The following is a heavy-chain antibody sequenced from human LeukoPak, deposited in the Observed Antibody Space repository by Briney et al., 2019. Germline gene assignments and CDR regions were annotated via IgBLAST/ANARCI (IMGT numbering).Heavy chain of an antibody. Sequence: PLASVTVSCTASGYTFTSYYMHWVRQAPGQGLEWMGLINPSGGSTSYAQKFQGRVTMTRDKSTSTVYMELSSLRSEGTAVYYCAREPGYCSSTSCYDYWGQGTLVTVSS. D-gene: IGHD2-2*01. J-gene: IGHJ4*02. CDR3: AREPGYCSSTSCYDY. V-gene: IGHV1-46*01. CDR1: GYTFTSYY. CDR2: INPSGGST.